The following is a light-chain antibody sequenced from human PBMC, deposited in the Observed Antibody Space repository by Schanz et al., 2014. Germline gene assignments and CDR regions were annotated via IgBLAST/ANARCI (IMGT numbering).Light chain of an antibody. J-gene: IGKJ3*01. V-gene: IGKV3-15*01. Sequence: EIVMTQSPATLSLSPGEGATLSCRASQGLGSLLAWYQQNPGQGPRLLIFNASTRATGIPARFSGSGSGTEFALTISNLQSEDFATYYCQHYNTYVFTFGPGTKVDIK. CDR3: QHYNTYVFT. CDR1: QGLGSL. CDR2: NAS.